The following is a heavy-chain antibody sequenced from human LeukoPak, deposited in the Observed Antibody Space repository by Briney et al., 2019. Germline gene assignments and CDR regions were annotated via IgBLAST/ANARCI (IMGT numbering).Heavy chain of an antibody. V-gene: IGHV1-2*02. CDR2: INPNSGGR. D-gene: IGHD3-22*01. Sequence: ASVKLSCKASGYTLTGYYMHWVRQAPGQGLEWMGWINPNSGGRNYAQKFQGRVTMTRDTSISTAYMELSRLRSDDTSVYYCARDYYYDSSGYYSVDYWGQGTLVTVSS. J-gene: IGHJ4*02. CDR3: ARDYYYDSSGYYSVDY. CDR1: GYTLTGYY.